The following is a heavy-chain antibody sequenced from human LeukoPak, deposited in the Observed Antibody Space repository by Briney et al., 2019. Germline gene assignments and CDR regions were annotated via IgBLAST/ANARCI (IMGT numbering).Heavy chain of an antibody. CDR3: ARDSPDC. J-gene: IGHJ4*02. V-gene: IGHV3-66*01. CDR1: GFTVSSNY. CDR2: IYSGGST. Sequence: GGSLRLSCAASGFTVSSNYMSWVRQSPGKGLEWVSVIYSGGSTDYADSVKGRFTVSRDNSKNTLYLQMNSLSAEDSAVYYCARDSPDCWGQGTLVTVSS.